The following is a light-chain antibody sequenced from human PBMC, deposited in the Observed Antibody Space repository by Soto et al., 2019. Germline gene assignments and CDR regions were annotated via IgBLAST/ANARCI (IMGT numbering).Light chain of an antibody. Sequence: GARVTIICRASQSITTFLAWYQQKPGKAPQILIYDASKLEPGVPSRLSGRGSGTEFTLTIDSLQPEDFATYYCQQTDSFPLSFGGGTKV. CDR3: QQTDSFPLS. CDR2: DAS. V-gene: IGKV1-5*02. J-gene: IGKJ4*01. CDR1: QSITTF.